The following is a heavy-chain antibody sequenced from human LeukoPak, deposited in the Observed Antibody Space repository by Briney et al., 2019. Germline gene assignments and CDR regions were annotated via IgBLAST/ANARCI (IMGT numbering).Heavy chain of an antibody. D-gene: IGHD3-3*01. V-gene: IGHV4-4*02. CDR3: ARTYYDFWSGPYYYYYMDV. Sequence: SGTLSLTCAVSGDSISSGNWWSWVRQPPGKGLEWIGEIYHSGITNYHPSLKRRVTISVDKSKNQFSLKLSSVTAADTAVYYCARTYYDFWSGPYYYYYMDVWGKGTTVTVSS. CDR1: GDSISSGNW. CDR2: IYHSGIT. J-gene: IGHJ6*03.